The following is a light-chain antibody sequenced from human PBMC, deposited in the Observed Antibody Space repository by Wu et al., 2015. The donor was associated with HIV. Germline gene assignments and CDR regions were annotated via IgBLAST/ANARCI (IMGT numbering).Light chain of an antibody. J-gene: IGKJ1*01. Sequence: EIVLTQSPATLSLSPGRRATLSCGASQSVSSSSLAWYQQKPGLAPRLLIYDASSRATGIPDRFSGSGSGTDFTLTISRLEPEDFAVYYCQQYGSSPRTFGQGTKVEIK. V-gene: IGKV3D-20*01. CDR3: QQYGSSPRT. CDR2: DAS. CDR1: QSVSSSS.